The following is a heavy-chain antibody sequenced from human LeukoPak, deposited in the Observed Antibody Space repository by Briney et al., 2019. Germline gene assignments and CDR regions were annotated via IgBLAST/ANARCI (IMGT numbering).Heavy chain of an antibody. J-gene: IGHJ4*02. D-gene: IGHD6-13*01. CDR2: INHSGST. CDR1: GGSISSSSYY. V-gene: IGHV4-39*07. CDR3: ALWTREKRGGQQLVLDY. Sequence: SETLSLTCTVSGGSISSSSYYWGWIRQPPGKGLEWIGEINHSGSTNYNPSLKSRVTISVDTSKNQFSLKLSSVTAADTAVYYCALWTREKRGGQQLVLDYWGQGTLVTVSS.